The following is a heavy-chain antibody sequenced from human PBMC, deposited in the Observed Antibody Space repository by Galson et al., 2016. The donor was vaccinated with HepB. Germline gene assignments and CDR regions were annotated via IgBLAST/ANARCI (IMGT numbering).Heavy chain of an antibody. D-gene: IGHD3-3*01. CDR2: ISYDGRTN. CDR1: GFNFSYYA. J-gene: IGHJ6*02. V-gene: IGHV3-30*18. CDR3: AKSKLRFLGWGTHGMDV. Sequence: SLRLSCAASGFNFSYYAMHWVRQAPGKGLAWVASISYDGRTNYYADSVKGRFTISRDNSKRTLDLQMSGLRAEDTAGFYCAKSKLRFLGWGTHGMDVWGQGTTVAVSS.